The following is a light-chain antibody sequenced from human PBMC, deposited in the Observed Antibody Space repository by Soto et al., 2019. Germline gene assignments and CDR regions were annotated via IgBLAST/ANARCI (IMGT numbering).Light chain of an antibody. CDR1: QSVSSSY. Sequence: EIVLTQSPGTLSLSPGERATPSCRASQSVSSSYLAWYQQKPGQAPRLLIYGAYSRATGIPDRFSGSGSGTEFTLTIRRLEPEEFAVYYCKQYDSSSITFGQGTRLEI. V-gene: IGKV3-20*01. J-gene: IGKJ5*01. CDR3: KQYDSSSIT. CDR2: GAY.